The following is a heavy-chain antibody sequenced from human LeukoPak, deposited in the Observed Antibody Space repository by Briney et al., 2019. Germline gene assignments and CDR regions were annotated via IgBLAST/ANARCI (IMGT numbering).Heavy chain of an antibody. CDR2: INHSGST. CDR3: ARVKLLWFGRKFGDYDYYGMDV. J-gene: IGHJ6*02. Sequence: SENLSRNCAVYGVSFSGYYWGWIRQPPGKGLEWIGEINHSGSTNYNPSLKSRVTKSVDTSKNQFSLNLSSVTATDTAVYYCARVKLLWFGRKFGDYDYYGMDVWGQGTTVTVSS. CDR1: GVSFSGYY. D-gene: IGHD3-10*01. V-gene: IGHV4-34*01.